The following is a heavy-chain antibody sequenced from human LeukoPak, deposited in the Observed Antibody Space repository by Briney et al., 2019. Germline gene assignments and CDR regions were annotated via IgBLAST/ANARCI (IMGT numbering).Heavy chain of an antibody. CDR2: IYYSGST. CDR3: ARLLGAVAGKRWFDP. CDR1: GGSISSYY. V-gene: IGHV4-59*08. J-gene: IGHJ5*02. Sequence: SETLSLTCTVSGGSISSYYWSWIRQPPGKGLEWIGYIYYSGSTNYNPSLKSRVTISVDTSKNQFSLKLSSVTAADTAVYYCARLLGAVAGKRWFDPWGQGTLVTVSS. D-gene: IGHD6-19*01.